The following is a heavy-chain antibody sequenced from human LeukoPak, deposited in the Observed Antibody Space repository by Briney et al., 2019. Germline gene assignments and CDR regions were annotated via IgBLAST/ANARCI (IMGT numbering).Heavy chain of an antibody. V-gene: IGHV4-59*08. Sequence: SETLSLTCTVSGGSISSYYWSWIRQPPGKGLEWIGYIYDSGSTNYNPSLKSRVTISVDTSKNQFSLKLSSVTAADTAVYYCARQVRSYYYDSSGYAFDYWGQGTLVTVSS. CDR2: IYDSGST. CDR1: GGSISSYY. D-gene: IGHD3-22*01. J-gene: IGHJ4*02. CDR3: ARQVRSYYYDSSGYAFDY.